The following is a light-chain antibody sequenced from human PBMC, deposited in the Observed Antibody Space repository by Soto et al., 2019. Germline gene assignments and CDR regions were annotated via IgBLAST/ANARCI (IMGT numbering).Light chain of an antibody. CDR1: QSVSSSY. Sequence: EIVLTQSPGTLSLSPGERATFSCRASQSVSSSYIAWYQQKPGQAPRLLIYDASNRATGIPARFSGSGSGTDFTLTISSLEPEDFAVYYCQQRSNWPSITFGQGTRLEIK. V-gene: IGKV3-11*01. CDR3: QQRSNWPSIT. CDR2: DAS. J-gene: IGKJ5*01.